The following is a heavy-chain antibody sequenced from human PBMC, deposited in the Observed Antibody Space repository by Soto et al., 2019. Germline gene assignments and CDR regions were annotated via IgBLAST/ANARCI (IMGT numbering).Heavy chain of an antibody. CDR1: GYTFTSYA. D-gene: IGHD2-2*02. V-gene: IGHV1-3*01. CDR2: INAGNGNT. J-gene: IGHJ6*03. CDR3: SRGFVVVPAAILSDYYMDV. Sequence: ASVKVSCKASGYTFTSYAMHWVRQAPGQRLEWMGWINAGNGNTKYSQKLQGRVTITRDTSASTAYMELSSLRSEDTAVYFCSRGFVVVPAAILSDYYMDVWGKGTTVTVSS.